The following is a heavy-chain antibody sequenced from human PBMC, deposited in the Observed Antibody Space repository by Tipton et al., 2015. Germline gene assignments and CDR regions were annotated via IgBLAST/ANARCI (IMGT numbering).Heavy chain of an antibody. CDR2: ISSSSSTI. Sequence: SLRLSYAASGFTFSSYSMNWVRQAPGKGLEWVSYISSSSSTIYYADSVKGRFTISRDNAKNSLYLQMNSLRDEDTAVYYCARDKWYNWNDGWVPFDYWGQGTLVTVSS. CDR1: GFTFSSYS. CDR3: ARDKWYNWNDGWVPFDY. D-gene: IGHD1-1*01. V-gene: IGHV3-48*02. J-gene: IGHJ4*02.